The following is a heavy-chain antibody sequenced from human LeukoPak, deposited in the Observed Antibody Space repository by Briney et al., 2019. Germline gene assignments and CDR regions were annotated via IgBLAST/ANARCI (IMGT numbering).Heavy chain of an antibody. CDR3: AKRIGDY. Sequence: PGGSLRLSCVASGITFSSYAMSWVRQAPGKGLEWVSTISDSGGSTYYADSVKGRSTISRNNSGSTLYLQMNSLRVEDTAVYYCAKRIGDYWGQGTLVTVSS. J-gene: IGHJ4*02. D-gene: IGHD2-15*01. CDR1: GITFSSYA. CDR2: ISDSGGST. V-gene: IGHV3-23*01.